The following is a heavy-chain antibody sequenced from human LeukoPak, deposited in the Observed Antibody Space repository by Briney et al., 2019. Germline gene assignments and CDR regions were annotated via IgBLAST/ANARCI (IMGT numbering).Heavy chain of an antibody. CDR2: INHSGST. CDR1: GGSFSGYY. J-gene: IGHJ6*02. D-gene: IGHD3-10*01. Sequence: PSGTLSLTSAVSGGSFSGYYWSWIPQPPGKGLEWGGQINHSGSTNYNPSLKSRYTIAVDTSKSQYSLNLSSVTAADTAVYYCARGPPTWIYGSGSYYSRWRGYYYGMDVWGQGTTVTVSS. V-gene: IGHV4-34*01. CDR3: ARGPPTWIYGSGSYYSRWRGYYYGMDV.